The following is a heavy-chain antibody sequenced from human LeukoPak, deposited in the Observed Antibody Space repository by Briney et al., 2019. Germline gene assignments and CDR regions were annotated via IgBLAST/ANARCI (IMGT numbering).Heavy chain of an antibody. V-gene: IGHV3-30*02. Sequence: GGSLRLSCAASGFTFSSYGMHWVRQAPGKGLEWVAFIRYDGSNKYYADSVKGRFTISRDNSKNTLYLQMNSLRAGDTAVYYCAKGWGSRYYYMDVWGKGTTVTISS. CDR3: AKGWGSRYYYMDV. CDR1: GFTFSSYG. J-gene: IGHJ6*03. CDR2: IRYDGSNK. D-gene: IGHD7-27*01.